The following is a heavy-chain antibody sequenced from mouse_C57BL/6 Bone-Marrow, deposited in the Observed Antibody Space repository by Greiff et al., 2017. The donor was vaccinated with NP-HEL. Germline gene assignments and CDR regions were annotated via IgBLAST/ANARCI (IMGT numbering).Heavy chain of an antibody. CDR3: ARLDLPYYAMDY. CDR1: GFTFSDYY. V-gene: IGHV5-12*01. Sequence: EVKLVESGGGLVQPGGSLKLSCAASGFTFSDYYMYWVRQTPEKSLEWVAYISNGGGSTYYPDPVKGRFPISRDNAKNPLYLQMSRLKSEDTAMYYCARLDLPYYAMDYWGQGTSVTVSS. J-gene: IGHJ4*01. CDR2: ISNGGGST.